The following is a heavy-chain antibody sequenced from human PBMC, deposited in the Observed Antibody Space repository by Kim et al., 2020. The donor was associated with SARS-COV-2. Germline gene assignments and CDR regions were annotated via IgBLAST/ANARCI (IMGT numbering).Heavy chain of an antibody. CDR3: VKDSGKTADVLTGFDY. V-gene: IGHV3-23*01. D-gene: IGHD3-9*01. CDR1: GFPFGTYA. Sequence: GGSLRLSCAASGFPFGTYAMSWVRQAPGKGLEWVSSISGSGGRTYHADSGKGRFSISRDNAKNTLHLQMNSLRAEDTALYYWVKDSGKTADVLTGFDYWG. J-gene: IGHJ4*01. CDR2: ISGSGGRT.